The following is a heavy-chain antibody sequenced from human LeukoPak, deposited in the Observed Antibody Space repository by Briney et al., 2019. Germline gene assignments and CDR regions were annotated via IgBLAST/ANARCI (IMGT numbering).Heavy chain of an antibody. CDR3: ARVENNWFDP. J-gene: IGHJ5*02. CDR1: GGTFSSYA. CDR2: IIPIFGTA. V-gene: IGHV1-69*13. Sequence: ASVKVSCKASGGTFSSYAISWVRQAPGQGLEWMGGIIPIFGTANYAQKFQGRVTITADESTSTAHTELSSLRSEDTAVYYCARVENNWFDPWGQGTLVTVSS.